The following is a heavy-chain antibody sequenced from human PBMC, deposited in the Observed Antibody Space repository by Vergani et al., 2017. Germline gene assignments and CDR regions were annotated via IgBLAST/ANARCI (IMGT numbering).Heavy chain of an antibody. Sequence: QVQLQESGPGLVKPSETLSLTCTVSGDSVISTDYHWGWIRQPPGKGLEWIGSMDYSESTSYNPSLESRISISFETPKNQFSLRLTSVTAADTAVYYCASKRGGCRAAYCHSYDFWGPGTLVTVSS. J-gene: IGHJ4*02. V-gene: IGHV4-39*01. CDR2: MDYSEST. D-gene: IGHD3-16*02. CDR1: GDSVISTDYH. CDR3: ASKRGGCRAAYCHSYDF.